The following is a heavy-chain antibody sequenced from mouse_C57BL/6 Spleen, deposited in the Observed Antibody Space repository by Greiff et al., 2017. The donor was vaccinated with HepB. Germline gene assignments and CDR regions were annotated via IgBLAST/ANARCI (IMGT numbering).Heavy chain of an antibody. CDR3: APTMVTTKAMDY. J-gene: IGHJ4*01. D-gene: IGHD2-9*01. CDR2: IYPGDGDT. V-gene: IGHV1-82*01. CDR1: GYAFSSSW. Sequence: QVQLQQSGPELVKPGASVKISCKASGYAFSSSWMNWVKQRPGKGLEWIGRIYPGDGDTNYNGKFKGKATLTADKSSSTAYMQLSSLTSEDSAVYVCAPTMVTTKAMDYWGQGTSVTVSS.